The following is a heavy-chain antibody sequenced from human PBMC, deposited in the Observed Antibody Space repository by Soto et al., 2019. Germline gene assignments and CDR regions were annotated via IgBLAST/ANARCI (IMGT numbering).Heavy chain of an antibody. CDR1: GGTFSSYA. CDR3: AGHYDTRGYYRCGDY. D-gene: IGHD3-22*01. CDR2: VIPIFGTA. J-gene: IGHJ4*02. Sequence: QVQLVQSGAEVKKPGSSVKVSCKASGGTFSSYAISWVRQAPGHGLEWMGGVIPIFGTANYAQKFQGRVTITADESTSTADMELSRMRAEDAAVYYGAGHYDTRGYYRCGDYWGQGTLVTVSS. V-gene: IGHV1-69*12.